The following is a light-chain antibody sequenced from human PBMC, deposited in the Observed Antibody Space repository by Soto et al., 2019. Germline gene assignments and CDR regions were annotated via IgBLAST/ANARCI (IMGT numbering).Light chain of an antibody. J-gene: IGKJ1*01. CDR3: QQYGSSGT. CDR1: QSVIY. Sequence: EIVLTQSPGTLSLSPGERATLSCRASQSVIYLAWYQQKPGQAPRLLFYGASNRATGIPGRFSGSGSGTDFTLTISSLEPEDFAVYYCQQYGSSGTFGQGTKVDIK. CDR2: GAS. V-gene: IGKV3-20*01.